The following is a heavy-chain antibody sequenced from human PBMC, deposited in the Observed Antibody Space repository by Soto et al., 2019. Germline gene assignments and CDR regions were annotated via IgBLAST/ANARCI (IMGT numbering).Heavy chain of an antibody. CDR2: IIPIFGTA. CDR1: GGTFSSYA. CDR3: ARSIYYDSSGYPYYFDY. V-gene: IGHV1-69*13. D-gene: IGHD3-22*01. J-gene: IGHJ4*02. Sequence: SVKGSCKASGGTFSSYAISWVRQAPGQGLEWMGGIIPIFGTANYAQKFQGRVTITADESTSTAYMELSSLRSEDTAVYYCARSIYYDSSGYPYYFDYWGQGTLVTVSS.